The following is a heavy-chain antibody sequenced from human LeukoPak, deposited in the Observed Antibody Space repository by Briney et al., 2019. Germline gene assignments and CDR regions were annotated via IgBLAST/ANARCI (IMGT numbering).Heavy chain of an antibody. J-gene: IGHJ6*03. V-gene: IGHV3-74*01. CDR2: IDSDGSTT. CDR3: AREEDIIVVVGATPSYYYYMDV. D-gene: IGHD2-15*01. CDR1: GFSFSNYW. Sequence: GGSLRLSCAASGFSFSNYWMNWVRQAPGKGLVWVSRIDSDGSTTNCADSVKGRFTISRDNAKNTLYLQMNSLRAEDTAVYYCAREEDIIVVVGATPSYYYYMDVWGKGTTVTVSS.